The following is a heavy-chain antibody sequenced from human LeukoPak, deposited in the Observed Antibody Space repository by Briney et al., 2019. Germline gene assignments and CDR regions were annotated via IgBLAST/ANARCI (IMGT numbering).Heavy chain of an antibody. CDR2: INPSTSGT. Sequence: ASVKGSCKASEYTLTDYYIHWVREAPGQGLEWMGWINPSTSGTQYAQKFQGRVTMTRETSINTAYMELRRLRSDDTAVYYCARDREVATIFGVVISVFDYWGQGTLVTVSS. J-gene: IGHJ4*02. V-gene: IGHV1-2*02. D-gene: IGHD3-3*01. CDR3: ARDREVATIFGVVISVFDY. CDR1: EYTLTDYY.